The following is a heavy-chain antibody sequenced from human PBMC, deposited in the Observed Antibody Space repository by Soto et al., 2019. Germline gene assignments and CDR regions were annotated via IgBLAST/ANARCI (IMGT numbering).Heavy chain of an antibody. J-gene: IGHJ6*02. V-gene: IGHV3-72*01. CDR3: AREGLLTIFGVVTHYYYYGMDV. D-gene: IGHD3-3*01. CDR1: GFTFSDHY. CDR2: TRNKANSYTT. Sequence: PGGAPRVSCAASGFTFSDHYMDWVRQAPGKGLEWVGRTRNKANSYTTEYAASVKGRFTISRDDSKNSLYLQMNSLKTEDTAVYYCAREGLLTIFGVVTHYYYYGMDVRGQ.